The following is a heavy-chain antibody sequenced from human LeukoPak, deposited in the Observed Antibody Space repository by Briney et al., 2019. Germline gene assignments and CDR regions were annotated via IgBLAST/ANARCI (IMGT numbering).Heavy chain of an antibody. CDR1: GGSISSSSYY. J-gene: IGHJ4*02. Sequence: PSETLSLTCAVSGGSISSSSYYWGWIRQPPGKGLEWIGSIYYSGSTYYNPSLKSRVTISVDTSKNQFSLKLSSVTAADTAVYYCARDPSYYYDSSGYSYSWGQGTLVTVSS. D-gene: IGHD3-22*01. CDR2: IYYSGST. CDR3: ARDPSYYYDSSGYSYS. V-gene: IGHV4-39*07.